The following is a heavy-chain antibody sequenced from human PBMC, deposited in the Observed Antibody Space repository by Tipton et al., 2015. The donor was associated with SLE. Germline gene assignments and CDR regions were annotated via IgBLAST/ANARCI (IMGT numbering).Heavy chain of an antibody. Sequence: SLRLSCAASGFTFSNYAMHWVRQAPGKGLEWVASMRFDGSNKNYADSVKGRFTVSRDNSKNSLYLQMDSLRAEDTAVYYCAKDGPPYYDLLTGYYTVFDSWGQGTLVTVSS. CDR2: MRFDGSNK. J-gene: IGHJ4*02. CDR1: GFTFSNYA. CDR3: AKDGPPYYDLLTGYYTVFDS. D-gene: IGHD3-9*01. V-gene: IGHV3-30-3*01.